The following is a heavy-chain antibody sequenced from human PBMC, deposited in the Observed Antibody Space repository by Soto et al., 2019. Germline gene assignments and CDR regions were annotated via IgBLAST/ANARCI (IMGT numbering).Heavy chain of an antibody. CDR2: ISYDGSNK. D-gene: IGHD6-13*01. J-gene: IGHJ6*02. V-gene: IGHV3-30-3*01. CDR1: GFTFSSYA. Sequence: GGSLRLSCAASGFTFSSYAMHWVRQAPGKGLEWVAVISYDGSNKYYADSVKGRFTISRDNSKNTLYLQMNSLRAEDTAVYYCARAIAAAVFGHYYGMDVWGQGTTVTVSS. CDR3: ARAIAAAVFGHYYGMDV.